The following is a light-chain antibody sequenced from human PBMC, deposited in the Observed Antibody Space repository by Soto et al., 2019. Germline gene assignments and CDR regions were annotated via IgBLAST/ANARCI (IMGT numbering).Light chain of an antibody. J-gene: IGKJ1*01. Sequence: IVLTQSPATLSVSPGERVTLFCRASQRVIGNLAWYQQKPGQSPRLLMYGASIRATGFPDRFSGSGSGTEFTLTISSLQSEDFAVYYCQQYVTLPRTFGQVTNVDIK. CDR2: GAS. CDR1: QRVIGN. CDR3: QQYVTLPRT. V-gene: IGKV3-15*01.